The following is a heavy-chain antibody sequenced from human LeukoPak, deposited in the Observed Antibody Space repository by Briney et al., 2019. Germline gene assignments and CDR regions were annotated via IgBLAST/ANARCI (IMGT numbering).Heavy chain of an antibody. D-gene: IGHD2-15*01. CDR2: IRYDGSNK. V-gene: IGHV3-30*02. CDR3: ASEVIVVVVAATPHAFDI. Sequence: GGSLRLSCAASGFTFSSYGMHWVRQAPGKGLEWVAFIRYDGSNKYYADSVKGRFTISRDNSKNTLYLQTNSLRAEDTAVYYCASEVIVVVVAATPHAFDIWGQGTMVTVSS. J-gene: IGHJ3*02. CDR1: GFTFSSYG.